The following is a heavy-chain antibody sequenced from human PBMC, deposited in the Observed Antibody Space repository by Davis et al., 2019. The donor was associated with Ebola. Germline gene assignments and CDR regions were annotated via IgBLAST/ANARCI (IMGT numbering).Heavy chain of an antibody. Sequence: PGGSLRLSCAASGFTFSSYAMSWVRQAPGKGLEWVSAISGSGGSTYYADSVKGRFTISRDNAKNSLYLQMNSLRAEDTAVYYCAIYGDYVGPYYYYGMDVWGQGTTVTVSS. J-gene: IGHJ6*02. V-gene: IGHV3-23*01. CDR3: AIYGDYVGPYYYYGMDV. CDR2: ISGSGGST. CDR1: GFTFSSYA. D-gene: IGHD4-17*01.